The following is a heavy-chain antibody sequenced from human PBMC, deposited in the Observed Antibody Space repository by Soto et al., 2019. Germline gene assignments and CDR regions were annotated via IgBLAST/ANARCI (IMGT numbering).Heavy chain of an antibody. J-gene: IGHJ5*02. D-gene: IGHD4-17*01. CDR2: ISYDGSNK. V-gene: IGHV3-30-3*01. CDR1: GFTFSSYA. CDR3: ARDSAEVDYGDYGWFDP. Sequence: QVQLVESGGGVVQPGRSLRLSCAASGFTFSSYAMHWVRQAPGKGLEWVAVISYDGSNKYYADSVKGRFTISRDNSKNSLYLQRNSLRAEDTAVYYCARDSAEVDYGDYGWFDPWGQGTLVTVSS.